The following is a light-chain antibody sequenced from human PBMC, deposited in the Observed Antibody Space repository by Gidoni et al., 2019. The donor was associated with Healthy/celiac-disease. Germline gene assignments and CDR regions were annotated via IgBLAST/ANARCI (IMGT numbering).Light chain of an antibody. CDR3: QSYDSSLSGPYV. Sequence: QSVLTQPPSVSVAPGQRVTISCTGSSSNIGAGYDVHWYEQLPGTAPKLLIYGNSNRPSGVADRFSGSKSGTSASLAITGLQAEDEADYYCQSYDSSLSGPYVFGTGTKVTVL. CDR2: GNS. CDR1: SSNIGAGYD. J-gene: IGLJ1*01. V-gene: IGLV1-40*01.